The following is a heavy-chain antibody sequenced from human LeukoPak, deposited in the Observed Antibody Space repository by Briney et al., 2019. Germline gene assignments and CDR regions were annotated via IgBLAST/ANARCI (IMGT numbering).Heavy chain of an antibody. J-gene: IGHJ4*02. D-gene: IGHD2-15*01. CDR2: IYYSGST. CDR3: ARQTDKPGYCSGGSCPVDY. CDR1: GGSISSYY. Sequence: PSETLSLTCTVSGGSISSYYWSWIRRPPGKGLEWLGYIYYSGSTNYNPSLKSRVTISVDTSTNQFSLKLSSVTAADTAVYYCARQTDKPGYCSGGSCPVDYWGQGTLVTVSS. V-gene: IGHV4-59*08.